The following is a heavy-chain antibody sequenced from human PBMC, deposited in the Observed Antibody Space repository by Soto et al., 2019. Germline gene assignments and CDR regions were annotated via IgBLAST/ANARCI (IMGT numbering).Heavy chain of an antibody. CDR2: IGTAGDT. Sequence: EVQLVESGGGLVQPGGSLRLSCAASGFTFSSYDMHWVRQATGKGLEWVSAIGTAGDTYYPGSVKGRFTISRENAKNSLYLQMNSLKAGDTGVYYCARTPRMVYAHTDWSFDLWGRGTLVTVSS. CDR3: ARTPRMVYAHTDWSFDL. V-gene: IGHV3-13*01. D-gene: IGHD2-8*01. J-gene: IGHJ2*01. CDR1: GFTFSSYD.